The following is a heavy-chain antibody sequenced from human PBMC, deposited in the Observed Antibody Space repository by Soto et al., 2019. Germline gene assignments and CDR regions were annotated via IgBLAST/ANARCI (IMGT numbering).Heavy chain of an antibody. D-gene: IGHD3-22*01. CDR2: IIPIFGTA. V-gene: IGHV1-69*13. Sequence: SVKVSCKASGGTFSSYAISWVRQAPGQGLEWMGGIIPIFGTANYAQKFQGRVTITADESTSTAYMELSSLRSEDTAVYYCARKASGSGYWFDYWGQGTLVTVSS. CDR1: GGTFSSYA. J-gene: IGHJ4*02. CDR3: ARKASGSGYWFDY.